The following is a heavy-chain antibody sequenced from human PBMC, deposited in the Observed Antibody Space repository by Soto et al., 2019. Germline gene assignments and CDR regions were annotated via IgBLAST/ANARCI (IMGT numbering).Heavy chain of an antibody. J-gene: IGHJ4*02. CDR2: IKSKTDGGTT. V-gene: IGHV3-15*07. CDR3: TTDLDDYFWGRYRPRWY. Sequence: EVQLVESGGGLVKPGGSLRLSCAASGFTFSNAWMNWVRQAPGKGLEWVGRIKSKTDGGTTDYAAPVKGRFTISRDDPKNTLYLQMNSLKTEDTAVYYCTTDLDDYFWGRYRPRWYWGQGTLVTVSS. D-gene: IGHD3-16*02. CDR1: GFTFSNAW.